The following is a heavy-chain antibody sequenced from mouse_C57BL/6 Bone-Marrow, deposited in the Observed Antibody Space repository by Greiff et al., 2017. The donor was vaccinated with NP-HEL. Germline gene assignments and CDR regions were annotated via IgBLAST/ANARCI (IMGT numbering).Heavy chain of an antibody. D-gene: IGHD2-1*01. CDR1: GFSLTSYG. V-gene: IGHV2-3*01. CDR3: AKIGIYYGNYARYYYAMDY. Sequence: VKVVESGPGLVAPSQSLSITCTVSGFSLTSYGVSWVRQPPGKGLEWLGVIWGDGSTNYHSALISRLSISKDNSKSQVFLKLNSLQTDDTATYYCAKIGIYYGNYARYYYAMDYWGQGTSVTVSS. CDR2: IWGDGST. J-gene: IGHJ4*01.